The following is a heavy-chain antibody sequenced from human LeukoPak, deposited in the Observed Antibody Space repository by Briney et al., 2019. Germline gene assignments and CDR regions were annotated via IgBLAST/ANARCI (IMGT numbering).Heavy chain of an antibody. D-gene: IGHD4-17*01. CDR1: GFTFSSYS. CDR2: ISSSSSYI. J-gene: IGHJ3*02. V-gene: IGHV3-21*01. Sequence: GGSLRLSCAASGFTFSSYSMNWVRQAPGKGLEWASSISSSSSYIYYADSVKGRFTISRDNAKNSLYLQMNSLRAEDTAVYYCARDHYGDPSGAFDIWGRGTMVTVSS. CDR3: ARDHYGDPSGAFDI.